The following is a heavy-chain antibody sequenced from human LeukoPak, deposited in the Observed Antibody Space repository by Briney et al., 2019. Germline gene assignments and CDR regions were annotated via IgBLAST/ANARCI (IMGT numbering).Heavy chain of an antibody. CDR2: MNPNSGNT. J-gene: IGHJ6*04. D-gene: IGHD3-10*01. CDR1: GYTFTSYD. V-gene: IGHV1-8*01. Sequence: ASVKVSRKASGYTFTSYDINWVRQATGQGLEWMGWMNPNSGNTGYAQKFQGRVTMTRNTSISTAYMGLSSLRSEDTAVYYCASSLTMVRGAMPSGMDVWGKGTTVTVSS. CDR3: ASSLTMVRGAMPSGMDV.